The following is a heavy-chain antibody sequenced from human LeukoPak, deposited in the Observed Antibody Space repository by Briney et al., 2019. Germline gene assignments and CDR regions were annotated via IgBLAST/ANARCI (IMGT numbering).Heavy chain of an antibody. J-gene: IGHJ3*02. V-gene: IGHV4-59*12. CDR1: GGSIGSYY. D-gene: IGHD3-22*01. Sequence: SETLSLTCSVSGGSIGSYYWSWFRQPPGKGLEWIGYIYHSGSTYYNPSLKSRVTISVDRSKNQFSLKLSSVTAADTAVYYCARGLYDSYAFDIWGQGTMVTVSS. CDR3: ARGLYDSYAFDI. CDR2: IYHSGST.